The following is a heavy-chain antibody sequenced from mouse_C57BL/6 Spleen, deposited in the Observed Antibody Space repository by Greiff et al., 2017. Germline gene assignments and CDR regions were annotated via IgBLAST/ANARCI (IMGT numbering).Heavy chain of an antibody. CDR1: GYTFTSYW. D-gene: IGHD3-2*02. Sequence: QVQLQQPGTELVKPGASVKLSCKASGYTFTSYWMHWVKQRPGQGLEWIGNINPSNGGTNYNEKFKSKATLTVDKSSSTAYMQLNSLTSEDSAVYYCARSQLRLLHARDYWGQGPSVTVSS. CDR3: ARSQLRLLHARDY. J-gene: IGHJ4*01. CDR2: INPSNGGT. V-gene: IGHV1-53*01.